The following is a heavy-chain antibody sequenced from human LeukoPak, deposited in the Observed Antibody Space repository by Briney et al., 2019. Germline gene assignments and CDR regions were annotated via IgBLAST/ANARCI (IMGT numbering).Heavy chain of an antibody. J-gene: IGHJ5*02. CDR2: IIPILGIA. Sequence: SVKVSCNASGGTFSSYAISWVRQAPGQGLEWMGRIIPILGIANYAQKFQGRVTITADKSTSTAYMELSSLRSEDTAVYYCARGGSGYSSGWYWFDPWGQGTLVTVSS. V-gene: IGHV1-69*04. CDR1: GGTFSSYA. D-gene: IGHD6-19*01. CDR3: ARGGSGYSSGWYWFDP.